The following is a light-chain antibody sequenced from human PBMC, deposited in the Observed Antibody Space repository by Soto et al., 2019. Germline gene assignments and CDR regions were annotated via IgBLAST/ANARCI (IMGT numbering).Light chain of an antibody. V-gene: IGLV2-14*03. CDR3: NSYRDSSTFV. CDR2: DVS. CDR1: SSDIGGYTY. J-gene: IGLJ1*01. Sequence: QSALTQPASVSGSPGQSITISCTGTSSDIGGYTYVSWYQQYPGKAPKLLMYDVSNRPSGVSNRFSGSKSGNTASLTISGLQAEDEADYYCNSYRDSSTFVFGSGTKVTVL.